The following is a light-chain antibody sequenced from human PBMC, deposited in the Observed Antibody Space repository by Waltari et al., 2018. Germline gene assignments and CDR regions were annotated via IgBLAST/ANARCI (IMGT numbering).Light chain of an antibody. CDR2: GAS. V-gene: IGKV3-20*01. CDR3: QQYGSSIMYT. Sequence: VLTQSPGTLSLSPGERATLSCRASQSLTKRYLAWYQQKPGQAPRLLIYGASSRAAVIPDRCRGSGSGTDFTLTISRMETEDSAVYYCQQYGSSIMYTFGQGTKLEIK. CDR1: QSLTKRY. J-gene: IGKJ2*01.